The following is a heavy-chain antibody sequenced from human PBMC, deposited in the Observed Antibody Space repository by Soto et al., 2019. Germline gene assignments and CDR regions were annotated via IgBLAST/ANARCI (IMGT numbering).Heavy chain of an antibody. CDR1: GFTFRSYW. Sequence: DVQLVESGGGLVQPGGSLRLSCAASGFTFRSYWMHWVRQAPGGGLVWVSRVTPDGSSTDYADSVKGRFAISRDNANNMVYLQMNSLRVEDTAVYYCTSLSTVVAFYAFDIWGLGTMVAVSS. CDR2: VTPDGSST. J-gene: IGHJ3*02. CDR3: TSLSTVVAFYAFDI. D-gene: IGHD2-15*01. V-gene: IGHV3-74*01.